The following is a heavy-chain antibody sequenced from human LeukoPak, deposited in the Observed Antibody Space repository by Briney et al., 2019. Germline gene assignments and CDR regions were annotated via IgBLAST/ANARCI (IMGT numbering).Heavy chain of an antibody. Sequence: PGGSLTLSCTASGFIFSSYEMNCVRQAPGKGLEWVSYISSSGSTIYYADSVKGRFTISRDNAKNSLYLQMNSLRAEDTTVCYCARGGTRHYDILTGYYLITHYFDYWGQGTLVTVSS. D-gene: IGHD3-9*01. CDR2: ISSSGSTI. CDR3: ARGGTRHYDILTGYYLITHYFDY. V-gene: IGHV3-48*03. CDR1: GFIFSSYE. J-gene: IGHJ4*02.